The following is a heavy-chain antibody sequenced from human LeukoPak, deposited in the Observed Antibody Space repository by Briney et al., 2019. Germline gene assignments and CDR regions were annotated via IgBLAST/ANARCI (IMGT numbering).Heavy chain of an antibody. CDR3: AKSWRWSYGSNPFDY. V-gene: IGHV3-23*01. CDR1: GFTFSSYA. Sequence: GGSLRLSCAASGFTFSSYAMSWVRQAPGKGLEWVSAISDSGGSTYYADSVKGRFTISRDNSKNTLYLQMNSLRAEDTAVYYCAKSWRWSYGSNPFDYWGQGTLVTVSS. CDR2: ISDSGGST. J-gene: IGHJ4*02. D-gene: IGHD3-10*01.